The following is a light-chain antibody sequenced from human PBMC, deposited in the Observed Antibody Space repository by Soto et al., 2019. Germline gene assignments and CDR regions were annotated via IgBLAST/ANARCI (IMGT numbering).Light chain of an antibody. CDR2: GAS. V-gene: IGKV3D-15*01. CDR1: QSVSSK. Sequence: EIVMTQSPATLSVSPGERATLSCRASQSVSSKLAWYQQKPGQAPRLLIYGASTRATGIPARFSGSGSGTDFTLTISSLQSEDFVVYYCQQYNNWPPGTFGQGTKVEIK. J-gene: IGKJ1*01. CDR3: QQYNNWPPGT.